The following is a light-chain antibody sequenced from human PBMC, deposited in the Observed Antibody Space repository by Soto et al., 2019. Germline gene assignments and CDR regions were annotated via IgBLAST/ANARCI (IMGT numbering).Light chain of an antibody. Sequence: DIPMTQSPSSLSASVGDRVTITCRASQGISNYIAWYQQKPGKAPKLLISAASSLQSGVPSRFSGSGSGTDFTLTISSLQPEDVATYSCQKYNSVPLFGPGTKVDIK. J-gene: IGKJ3*01. CDR3: QKYNSVPL. CDR2: AAS. CDR1: QGISNY. V-gene: IGKV1-27*01.